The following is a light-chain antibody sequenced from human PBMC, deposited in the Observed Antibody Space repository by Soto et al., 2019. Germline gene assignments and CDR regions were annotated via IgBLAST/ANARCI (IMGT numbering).Light chain of an antibody. Sequence: SYELTQPPSVSVAPGQTATITCGGDNIGTKSVHWYQQQPGQAPVLVVYDDSDRPSGIPDRFSGSNSGNTATLTISRVEAGDEADYYCQVWDTSSNHRVFGGGTKLTVL. CDR3: QVWDTSSNHRV. V-gene: IGLV3-21*02. CDR1: NIGTKS. CDR2: DDS. J-gene: IGLJ3*02.